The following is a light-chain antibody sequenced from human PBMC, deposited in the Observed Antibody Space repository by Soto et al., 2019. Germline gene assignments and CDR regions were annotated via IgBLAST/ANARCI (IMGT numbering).Light chain of an antibody. J-gene: IGKJ1*01. Sequence: EIVLTQSPGTLSLSPGERATLSCRATQSVTITNLAWYQQKPGQPPRLLIYGASSRATGLPDRFSGSGSGTDFYLTISRLEPEEFAVYYFQQYGSSPLTFGQGTKGEIK. CDR3: QQYGSSPLT. CDR1: QSVTITN. CDR2: GAS. V-gene: IGKV3-20*01.